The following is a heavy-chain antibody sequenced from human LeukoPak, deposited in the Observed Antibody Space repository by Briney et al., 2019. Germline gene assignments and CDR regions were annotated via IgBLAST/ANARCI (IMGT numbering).Heavy chain of an antibody. CDR2: IYYSGST. Sequence: SETLSLTCTVSGGSISSYYWSWLRQPPGKGLEWIGYIYYSGSTNYNPSLKSRVTISVDTSKNQFSLKLSSVTAADTAVYYCARFPSNWGSHGYWGQGTLVTVSS. CDR1: GGSISSYY. J-gene: IGHJ4*02. CDR3: ARFPSNWGSHGY. D-gene: IGHD7-27*01. V-gene: IGHV4-59*08.